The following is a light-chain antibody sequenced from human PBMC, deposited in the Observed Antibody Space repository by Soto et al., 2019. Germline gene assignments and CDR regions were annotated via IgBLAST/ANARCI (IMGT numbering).Light chain of an antibody. CDR1: SSDVGGSNY. V-gene: IGLV2-14*01. Sequence: QSALIQPASVSGSPGQSITISCTGTSSDVGGSNYVSWYQHHPHRAPKLLIYEVSYRPSGVSNRFSGSNSGSTASLTISGLQAEDEADYYCCSYVGATTYVFGTGTKVTVL. CDR3: CSYVGATTYV. CDR2: EVS. J-gene: IGLJ1*01.